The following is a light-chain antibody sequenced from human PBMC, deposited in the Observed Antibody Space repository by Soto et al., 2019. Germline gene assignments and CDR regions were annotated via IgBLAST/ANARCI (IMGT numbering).Light chain of an antibody. J-gene: IGLJ1*01. V-gene: IGLV2-14*01. Sequence: QSALTQPASVSGSPGQSITISCTGTSSDVGGYNYVSWYQQHPGKAPKFMIYDVSNRPSGVCDRFSGPKSGNTASLTISGLQAEDEADYYCTSYTTSNTRQIVFGTGTKVPVL. CDR3: TSYTTSNTRQIV. CDR2: DVS. CDR1: SSDVGGYNY.